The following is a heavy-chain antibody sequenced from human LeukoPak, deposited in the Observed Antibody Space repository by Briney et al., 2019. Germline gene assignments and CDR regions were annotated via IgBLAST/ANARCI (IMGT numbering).Heavy chain of an antibody. V-gene: IGHV4-34*01. CDR2: INHSGST. CDR1: GGSFSGYY. J-gene: IGHJ4*02. D-gene: IGHD3-22*01. Sequence: SETLSLTCAVYGGSFSGYYWSWIRQPPGKGLEWIGEINHSGSTNYNPSLKSRVTILVDTSKNQFSLKLSSVTAADTAVYYCARHRIVVVTWAPFDYWGQGTLVTVSS. CDR3: ARHRIVVVTWAPFDY.